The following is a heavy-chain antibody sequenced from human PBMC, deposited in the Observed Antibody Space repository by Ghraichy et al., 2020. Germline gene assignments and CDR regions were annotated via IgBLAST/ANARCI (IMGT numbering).Heavy chain of an antibody. CDR3: AIRGRYYDSSGYYYGGRGEFDY. CDR2: IYHSGST. D-gene: IGHD3-22*01. J-gene: IGHJ4*02. V-gene: IGHV4-4*02. Sequence: SETLSLTCAVSGGSISSSNWWSWVRQPPGKGREWIGEIYHSGSTNYNPSLKSRVTISVDKSKNQFSLKLSSVTAAETAGYYCAIRGRYYDSSGYYYGGRGEFDYWGQGTLVTVSS. CDR1: GGSISSSNW.